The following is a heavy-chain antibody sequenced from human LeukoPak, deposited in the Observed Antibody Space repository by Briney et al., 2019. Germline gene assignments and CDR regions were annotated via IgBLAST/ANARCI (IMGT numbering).Heavy chain of an antibody. D-gene: IGHD3-16*02. J-gene: IGHJ4*02. CDR2: INPGGGST. CDR3: ARSARLGELSLYHFDY. V-gene: IGHV1-46*01. CDR1: GYTFTSYF. Sequence: APVKVSCKASGYTFTSYFIHWVRQAPGQGLEWMGIINPGGGSTTYAQELQGRVTVTRDTSKNQFSLKLSSVTAADTAVYYCARSARLGELSLYHFDYWGQGTPVTVSS.